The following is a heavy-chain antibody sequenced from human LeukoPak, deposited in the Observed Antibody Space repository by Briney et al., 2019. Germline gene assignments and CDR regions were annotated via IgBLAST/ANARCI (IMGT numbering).Heavy chain of an antibody. J-gene: IGHJ4*02. Sequence: SETLSLTCTVSGGSISSSSYYWGWIRQPPGKGLEWIGSIYYSGSTYYNPSLKSRVTISVDTSKNQFSLKLSSVTAAGTAVYYCARALVVVAAKGYYFDYWGQGTLVTVSS. CDR3: ARALVVVAAKGYYFDY. CDR1: GGSISSSSYY. V-gene: IGHV4-39*07. CDR2: IYYSGST. D-gene: IGHD2-15*01.